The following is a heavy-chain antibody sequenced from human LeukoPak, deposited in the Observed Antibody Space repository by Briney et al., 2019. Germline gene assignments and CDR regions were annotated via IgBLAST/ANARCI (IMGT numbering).Heavy chain of an antibody. J-gene: IGHJ4*02. V-gene: IGHV4-59*01. Sequence: SETLSLTCTVSGGSISSYYWSWIRQPPGKGLEWIGYIYYSGGTTNYNPSLKSRVTISVDTSRSQFSLKLSSVTAADTAVYYCARAVTTGLDYFDYWGQGTLVTVSS. D-gene: IGHD4-17*01. CDR3: ARAVTTGLDYFDY. CDR2: IYYSGGTT. CDR1: GGSISSYY.